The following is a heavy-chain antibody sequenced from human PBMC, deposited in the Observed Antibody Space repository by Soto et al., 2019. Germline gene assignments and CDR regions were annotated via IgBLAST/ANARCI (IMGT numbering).Heavy chain of an antibody. V-gene: IGHV1-69*18. CDR3: AKWGGVIRTPTFGGPVDF. CDR1: GGTFRNYN. J-gene: IGHJ4*02. CDR2: IIPIFGAT. D-gene: IGHD3-16*01. Sequence: QVQLVQSGAEVKKPGSSVMISCKASGGTFRNYNFNWVRQAPGQGPEWVGTIIPIFGATNYAQKFQGRVTMTADDSTSPAYLELNSLRSEDTALYYWAKWGGVIRTPTFGGPVDFWGQGTLIIVTA.